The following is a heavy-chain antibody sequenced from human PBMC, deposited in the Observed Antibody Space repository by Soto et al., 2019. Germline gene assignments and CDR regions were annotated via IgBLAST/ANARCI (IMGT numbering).Heavy chain of an antibody. D-gene: IGHD2-15*01. CDR2: IIPIFGTA. CDR1: GGTFSSYA. Sequence: QVQLVQSGAEVKKPGSSVKVSCKASGGTFSSYAISWVRQAPGQGLEWMGGIIPIFGTANYAQKFQGRVTITADESTSTAYMELSSLRSEDTAVYYCARYETCCSGGSCYSYFDYWGQGTLVTVSS. CDR3: ARYETCCSGGSCYSYFDY. J-gene: IGHJ4*02. V-gene: IGHV1-69*01.